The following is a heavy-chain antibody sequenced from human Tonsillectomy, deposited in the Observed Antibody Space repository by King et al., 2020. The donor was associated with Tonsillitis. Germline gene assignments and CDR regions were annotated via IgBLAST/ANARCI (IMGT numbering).Heavy chain of an antibody. D-gene: IGHD5-18*01. CDR3: SLTAMVSK. Sequence: VQLVESGGGLVQPGGSLRLSCAASGFTFSSYAMSWVRQAPGKGRELFSAISGSGGSTYYADSVKGRFTISRDNSKNTLYLQMNTLRAEDTAVYYCSLTAMVSKRGQTTLVTVSS. CDR1: GFTFSSYA. V-gene: IGHV3-23*04. CDR2: ISGSGGST. J-gene: IGHJ4*02.